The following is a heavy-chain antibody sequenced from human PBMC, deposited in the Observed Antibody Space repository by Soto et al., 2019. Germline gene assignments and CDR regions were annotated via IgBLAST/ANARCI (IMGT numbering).Heavy chain of an antibody. Sequence: EVQLVESGGGLVQPGGSLRLSCAASGFTLSDNWIHWVRRVPGKGLVWVSRTNSDGSIVTYADSVKGRFTLSRDNAKYTWFLQMDSLRVEDTAMYYCVRAPEQRPFDYWGQGTLVTVSS. CDR3: VRAPEQRPFDY. D-gene: IGHD6-25*01. V-gene: IGHV3-74*03. J-gene: IGHJ4*02. CDR2: TNSDGSIV. CDR1: GFTLSDNW.